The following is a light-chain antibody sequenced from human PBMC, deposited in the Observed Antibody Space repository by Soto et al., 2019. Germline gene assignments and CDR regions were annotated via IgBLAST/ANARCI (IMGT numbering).Light chain of an antibody. CDR1: SGSIANNY. CDR2: ENN. V-gene: IGLV6-57*04. J-gene: IGLJ2*01. Sequence: NFMLTQPHSVSESPGKTLSISCTRSSGSIANNYVQWYQQRPGSAPTTVIYENNQRLSGVPDRFSGSTDGSSNSASLTISRLQTEDEADYYCQSYDSNTVVFGGGTQLTVL. CDR3: QSYDSNTVV.